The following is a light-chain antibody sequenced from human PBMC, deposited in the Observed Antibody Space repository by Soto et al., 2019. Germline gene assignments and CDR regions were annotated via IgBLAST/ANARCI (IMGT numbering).Light chain of an antibody. CDR2: AAS. CDR3: QQSYRTPLT. CDR1: QSMSNN. J-gene: IGKJ4*01. V-gene: IGKV1-39*01. Sequence: DLQMTQSPSSLSASVGDRVTITCRASQSMSNNLNWYQQKPGKAPRLLIYAASSLQSGVPSRFSGSGSGTDFTLVINSLQPEYFTTYYCQQSYRTPLTFGGGTKVEIK.